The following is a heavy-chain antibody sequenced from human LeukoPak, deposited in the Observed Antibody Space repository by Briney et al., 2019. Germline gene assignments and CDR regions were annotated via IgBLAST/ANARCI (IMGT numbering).Heavy chain of an antibody. CDR2: MRGDGGDT. J-gene: IGHJ3*01. CDR1: GFTFSRYA. V-gene: IGHV3-23*01. Sequence: GGSLRLSCTGSGFTFSRYAMVWVRQAPGKGLEWVSAMRGDGGDTRYADSVKGRFTISRDNSKNTLYLQMNSLRAEDTAVYYCAKDPNGDYIGAFDFWGQGTMVAVSS. CDR3: AKDPNGDYIGAFDF. D-gene: IGHD4-17*01.